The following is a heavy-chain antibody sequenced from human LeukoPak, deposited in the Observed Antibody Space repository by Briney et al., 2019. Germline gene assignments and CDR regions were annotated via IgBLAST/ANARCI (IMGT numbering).Heavy chain of an antibody. CDR2: ISSSSSYI. J-gene: IGHJ4*02. V-gene: IGHV3-21*04. Sequence: GGSLRLSCAASGFTFSSYSMNWVRQAPGKGLEWVSSISSSSSYIYYADSVKGRFTISRDNSKNTLYLQMNSLRAEDTAVYYCARGGSSSSPGYWGQGALVTVSS. CDR1: GFTFSSYS. D-gene: IGHD6-13*01. CDR3: ARGGSSSSPGY.